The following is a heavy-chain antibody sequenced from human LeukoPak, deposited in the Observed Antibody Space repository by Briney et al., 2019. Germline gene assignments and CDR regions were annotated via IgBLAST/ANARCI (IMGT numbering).Heavy chain of an antibody. Sequence: PSETLSLTCTVSGGSISSYHWSWIRQPAGKGLEWIGRLYTSGGTNYNPSLKSRVSMSVGTSKSQFSLELNSVTAADTAVYYCARSGSYANDAFHIWGQGTMVTVSS. CDR1: GGSISSYH. J-gene: IGHJ3*02. CDR3: ARSGSYANDAFHI. V-gene: IGHV4-4*07. D-gene: IGHD1-26*01. CDR2: LYTSGGT.